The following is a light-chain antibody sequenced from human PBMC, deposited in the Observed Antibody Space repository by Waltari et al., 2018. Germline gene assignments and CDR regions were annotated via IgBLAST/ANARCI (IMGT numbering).Light chain of an antibody. Sequence: EIVLTQSPGTLSLSPGERATLSCRASQTVSFNSLAWYQQKPGQAPRLLIYDASTEATGIPDRFSGSGSGTDVTLTISRLEPEDFAVYYCQSYVKSSLAFGGGTQLEIK. CDR2: DAS. J-gene: IGKJ4*01. CDR1: QTVSFNS. V-gene: IGKV3-20*01. CDR3: QSYVKSSLA.